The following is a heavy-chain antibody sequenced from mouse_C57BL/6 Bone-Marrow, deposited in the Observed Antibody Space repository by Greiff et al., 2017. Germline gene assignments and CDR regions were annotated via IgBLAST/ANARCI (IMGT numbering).Heavy chain of an antibody. V-gene: IGHV1-63*01. Sequence: QVQLQQSGAELVRPGTSVKMSCKASGYTFTNYWIGWAKQRPGHGLEWIGDIYPGGGYTNYNEKFKGKATLTADKSSSTAYMQFSSLTSEDSAVYYCARGSSYAYYYAMDYWGQGTSVTVSS. CDR3: ARGSSYAYYYAMDY. CDR2: IYPGGGYT. D-gene: IGHD1-1*01. J-gene: IGHJ4*01. CDR1: GYTFTNYW.